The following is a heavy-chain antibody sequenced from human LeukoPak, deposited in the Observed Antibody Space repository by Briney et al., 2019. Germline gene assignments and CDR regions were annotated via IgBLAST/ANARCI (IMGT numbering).Heavy chain of an antibody. J-gene: IGHJ4*02. CDR3: VRDLGVDTSMIFFDY. V-gene: IGHV1-18*01. CDR2: ISAYNGNT. CDR1: GYTFTSYG. Sequence: ASVKVSCKASGYTFTSYGISWVRQAPGQGLEWMGWISAYNGNTNYAQKLQGRVTMTTDTSTSTAYMELRSLRSDDTAVFYCVRDLGVDTSMIFFDYWGQGTRVTVSS. D-gene: IGHD5-18*01.